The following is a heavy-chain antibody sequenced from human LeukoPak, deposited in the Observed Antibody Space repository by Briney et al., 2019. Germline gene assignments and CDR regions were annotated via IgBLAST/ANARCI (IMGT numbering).Heavy chain of an antibody. D-gene: IGHD3-10*01. V-gene: IGHV3-30*03. CDR3: GSGNYLYYFHY. CDR1: GFTFSSHG. J-gene: IGHJ4*02. Sequence: GGSLTLSCVVSGFTFSSHGMHWVRQAPGKGLEWVAVISYDGGNKYYADSVEGRFTISRDNSKNTLFLQMNSLRAEDTAVYYCGSGNYLYYFHYWGQGTLVTVSS. CDR2: ISYDGGNK.